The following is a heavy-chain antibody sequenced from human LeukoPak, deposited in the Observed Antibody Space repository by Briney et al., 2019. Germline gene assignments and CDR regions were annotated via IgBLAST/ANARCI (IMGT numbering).Heavy chain of an antibody. V-gene: IGHV3-30-3*01. CDR2: ISYDGSNK. D-gene: IGHD5-12*01. Sequence: GGSLRPSCAASGFTFSSYAMSWVCQAPGKGLEWVAVISYDGSNKYYADSVKGRFTISRDNSKNTLYLQMSSLRVEDTAVYYCARDNSGPPGYWGQGTLVTVSS. CDR1: GFTFSSYA. J-gene: IGHJ4*02. CDR3: ARDNSGPPGY.